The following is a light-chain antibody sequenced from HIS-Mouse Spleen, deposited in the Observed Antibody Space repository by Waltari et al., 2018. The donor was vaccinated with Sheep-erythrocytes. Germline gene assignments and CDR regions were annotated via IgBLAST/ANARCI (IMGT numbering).Light chain of an antibody. J-gene: IGLJ3*02. CDR2: EGS. CDR3: CSYAGSSTPWV. Sequence: QSALTQPASVSGSPGQSITISCTGTRSHAGSFNLVSWYQQHPGKAPKLMIYEGSKRPSGVSNRFSGSKSGNTASLTISGLQAEDEADYYCCSYAGSSTPWVFGGGTKLTVL. CDR1: RSHAGSFNL. V-gene: IGLV2-23*01.